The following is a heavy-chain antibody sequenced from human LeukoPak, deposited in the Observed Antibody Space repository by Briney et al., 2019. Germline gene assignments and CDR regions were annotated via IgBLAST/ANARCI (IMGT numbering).Heavy chain of an antibody. CDR3: ARDREYRSSSYPLDY. D-gene: IGHD6-6*01. V-gene: IGHV1-24*01. CDR2: FDPEDGET. J-gene: IGHJ4*02. CDR1: GYTLTELS. Sequence: ASVKVSCKVSGYTLTELSMHWVRQAPGKGLEWMGGFDPEDGETIYAQKFQGRVTMTEDTSTDTAYMELSSLRSDDTAVYFCARDREYRSSSYPLDYWGQGTLVTVSS.